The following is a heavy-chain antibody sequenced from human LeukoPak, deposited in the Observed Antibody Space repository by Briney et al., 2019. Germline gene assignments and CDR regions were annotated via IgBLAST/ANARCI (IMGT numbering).Heavy chain of an antibody. CDR3: ARGLPPVMKYYFDY. V-gene: IGHV3-30*03. CDR1: GFTFSSYG. D-gene: IGHD4-11*01. CDR2: ISFDGRNI. J-gene: IGHJ4*02. Sequence: GRSLTLSCAASGFTFSSYGMHWVRQAPGKGLEWVGVISFDGRNIYYADSVKGRFTISRDNSKNTLYLQMNSLRAEDTGMYYCARGLPPVMKYYFDYWGQGTLVTVSS.